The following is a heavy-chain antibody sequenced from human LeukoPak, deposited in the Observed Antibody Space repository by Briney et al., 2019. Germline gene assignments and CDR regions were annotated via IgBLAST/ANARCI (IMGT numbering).Heavy chain of an antibody. V-gene: IGHV1-69*04. CDR2: IIPIFGIA. Sequence: SVKVSCKASGGTFTSYAISWVRQAPGQGIEWMGRIIPIFGIANYAQKFQGRVTITADKSTSTAYMELSSLRSEDTAVYYCASPHGYNHRDFDYWGQGTLVTVSS. CDR1: GGTFTSYA. D-gene: IGHD5-24*01. CDR3: ASPHGYNHRDFDY. J-gene: IGHJ4*02.